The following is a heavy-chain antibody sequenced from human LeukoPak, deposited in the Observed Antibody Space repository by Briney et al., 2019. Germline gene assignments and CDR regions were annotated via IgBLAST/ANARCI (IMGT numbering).Heavy chain of an antibody. V-gene: IGHV4-61*02. CDR1: GGSISSGDYY. Sequence: PSQTLSLTCTVSGGSISSGDYYWSWIRQPAGKGLEWIGRIYTSGSTNYNPSLKSRVTMSVDTSKNQFSLKLSSVTAADTAVYYCARSRNWFDPWGQGTLVTVSS. D-gene: IGHD6-13*01. CDR3: ARSRNWFDP. CDR2: IYTSGST. J-gene: IGHJ5*02.